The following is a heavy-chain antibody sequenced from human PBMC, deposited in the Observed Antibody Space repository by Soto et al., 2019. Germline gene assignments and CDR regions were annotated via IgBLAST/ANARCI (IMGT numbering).Heavy chain of an antibody. V-gene: IGHV3-11*06. J-gene: IGHJ4*02. D-gene: IGHD6-19*01. CDR1: GFTFSDYY. Sequence: GGSLRLSCAASGFTFSDYYMSWIRQAPGKGLEWVSYISSTGAYTNYADSLKGRFTISRDDAKNSLYLQMNSLRAEDTAVYYCARLSGWLFDYWGQGTLVTVS. CDR3: ARLSGWLFDY. CDR2: ISSTGAYT.